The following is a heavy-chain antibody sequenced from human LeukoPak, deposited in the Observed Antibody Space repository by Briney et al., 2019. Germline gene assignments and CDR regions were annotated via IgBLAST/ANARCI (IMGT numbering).Heavy chain of an antibody. J-gene: IGHJ4*02. D-gene: IGHD6-13*01. V-gene: IGHV3-21*01. Sequence: GGSLRLSCAASGFTFSSYNMKWVRQAPGKGLEWVSSISSSSSYIYYADSVKGRFTISRDNAKNSLYLQMHSLRAEDTAVYYCARGPATGTTTLDYWGQGTLVTVSS. CDR1: GFTFSSYN. CDR2: ISSSSSYI. CDR3: ARGPATGTTTLDY.